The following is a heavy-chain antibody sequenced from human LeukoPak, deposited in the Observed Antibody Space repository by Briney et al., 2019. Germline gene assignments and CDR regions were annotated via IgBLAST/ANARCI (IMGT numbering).Heavy chain of an antibody. V-gene: IGHV1-18*01. Sequence: GASVKVSCNASGGTVSSYAITWGRQAPGQGLEWRGWISAYNGNTNYTHNLQGRVTMTTDKSTSTAYIQLSSLRSDDTAVYYCAKDRPCDTCMPMDAWGQGTTVTV. CDR3: AKDRPCDTCMPMDA. CDR2: ISAYNGNT. J-gene: IGHJ6*02. D-gene: IGHD2-2*01. CDR1: GGTVSSYA.